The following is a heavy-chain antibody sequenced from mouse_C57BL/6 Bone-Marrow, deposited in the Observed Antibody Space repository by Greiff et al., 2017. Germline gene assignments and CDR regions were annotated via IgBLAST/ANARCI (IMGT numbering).Heavy chain of an antibody. V-gene: IGHV1-59*01. CDR2: IDPSDSYT. Sequence: QVQLQQPGAELVRPGTSVKLSCKASGYTFTSYWMHWVKQRPGQGLEWIGVIDPSDSYTNYNQKFKGKATLTVDTSSSTAYMQLSSLTSEDSAVYYGARWGYSNLDYWGQGTALTVSS. D-gene: IGHD2-5*01. CDR3: ARWGYSNLDY. J-gene: IGHJ2*01. CDR1: GYTFTSYW.